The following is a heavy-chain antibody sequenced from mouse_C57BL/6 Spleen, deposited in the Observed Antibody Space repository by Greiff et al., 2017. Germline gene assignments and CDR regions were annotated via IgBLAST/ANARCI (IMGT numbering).Heavy chain of an antibody. CDR1: GYTFTSSW. Sequence: QVQLQQSGTELVKPGASVKLSCKASGYTFTSSWMHWVKQRPGQGLEWIGNINPSNGGTNYNEKFKSKATLTVDKSSSTAYMQLSSLTSEDSAVYYCARSGTMVTSWFAYWGQGTLVTVSA. D-gene: IGHD2-2*01. CDR3: ARSGTMVTSWFAY. V-gene: IGHV1-53*01. CDR2: INPSNGGT. J-gene: IGHJ3*01.